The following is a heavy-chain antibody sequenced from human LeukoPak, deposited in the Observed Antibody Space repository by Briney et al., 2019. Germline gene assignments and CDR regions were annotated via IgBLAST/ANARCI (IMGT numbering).Heavy chain of an antibody. D-gene: IGHD2-2*01. CDR1: GFNFSIYS. J-gene: IGHJ4*01. CDR2: IKEDGSEK. CDR3: ARDWDCSSATCYGALGY. V-gene: IGHV3-7*01. Sequence: GRSLRLSCAASGFNFSIYSMTWVRQAPGKGLEWVANIKEDGSEKYYVDSVKGRFTISRDNAKNSLYLQVNSLRAEDTAVYYCARDWDCSSATCYGALGYWGQGTLVTVSS.